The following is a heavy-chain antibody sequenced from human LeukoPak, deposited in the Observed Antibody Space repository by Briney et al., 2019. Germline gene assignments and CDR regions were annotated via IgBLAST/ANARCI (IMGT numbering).Heavy chain of an antibody. CDR3: AGDYGGYEGYFDY. Sequence: PGGSLRLSCAASGFTFSDYSMTWIRQAPGKGLEWVSAISGIGDSTYYADSVKGRFTISRDNSKNTLYLQMNSLRAEDTAVYYCAGDYGGYEGYFDYWGQGTLVTVSS. D-gene: IGHD4-17*01. CDR1: GFTFSDYS. V-gene: IGHV3-23*01. CDR2: ISGIGDST. J-gene: IGHJ4*02.